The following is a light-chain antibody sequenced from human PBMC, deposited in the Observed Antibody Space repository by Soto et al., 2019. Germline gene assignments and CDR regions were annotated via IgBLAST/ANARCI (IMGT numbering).Light chain of an antibody. Sequence: EIVVTKPLAPLSVPPEARATLSCRSSQSVSSSYLAWYQQKPGQAPRLLIYGASNRATGIPDRFSGSGSGTDFTLTISRLEPEDFAVYYCQQYGSSGTFGQGTKVDI. V-gene: IGKV3-20*01. CDR3: QQYGSSGT. CDR1: QSVSSSY. J-gene: IGKJ1*01. CDR2: GAS.